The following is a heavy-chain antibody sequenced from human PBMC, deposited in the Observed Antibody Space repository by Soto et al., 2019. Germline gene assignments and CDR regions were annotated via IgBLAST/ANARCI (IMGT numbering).Heavy chain of an antibody. CDR2: MNPNSGNT. CDR1: GYTFSRYD. J-gene: IGHJ3*02. Sequence: SVKVSCKAYGYTFSRYDINWVRQATGQGLAWMGWMNPNSGNTGYAQKFQGRVSMTRNTYISTSYMELSSLRSEDTAVFYCATPTVFNAWEDGSDNRGQGTLATVAS. D-gene: IGHD3-10*01. V-gene: IGHV1-8*01. CDR3: ATPTVFNAWEDGSDN.